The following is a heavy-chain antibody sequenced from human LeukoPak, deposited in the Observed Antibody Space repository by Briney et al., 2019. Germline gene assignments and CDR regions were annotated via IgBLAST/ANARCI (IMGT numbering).Heavy chain of an antibody. CDR2: IRFDGSDK. Sequence: PGGSLRLSCAASGFTFSNYGMHWVRQAPGKGLEWVAFIRFDGSDKYYADSMKGRYTISRDNSKNTLYLQMNSLRAEDTAVYYCAKDPTAAAAPGGYWGQGILVTVSS. V-gene: IGHV3-30*02. J-gene: IGHJ4*02. D-gene: IGHD6-25*01. CDR1: GFTFSNYG. CDR3: AKDPTAAAAPGGY.